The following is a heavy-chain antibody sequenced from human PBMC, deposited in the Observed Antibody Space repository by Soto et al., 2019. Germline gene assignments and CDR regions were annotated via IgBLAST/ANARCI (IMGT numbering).Heavy chain of an antibody. D-gene: IGHD3-10*01. CDR1: GGSFSGYY. J-gene: IGHJ3*02. CDR2: INHSGST. V-gene: IGHV4-34*01. CDR3: AREPCSTMVRGSYGAFDI. Sequence: SETLSLTCAVYGGSFSGYYWSWIRQPPGKGLEWIGEINHSGSTNYNPSLKSRVTISVDTSKTQFSLKLRSVTAADTAVYYCAREPCSTMVRGSYGAFDIWGQGTMVTVSS.